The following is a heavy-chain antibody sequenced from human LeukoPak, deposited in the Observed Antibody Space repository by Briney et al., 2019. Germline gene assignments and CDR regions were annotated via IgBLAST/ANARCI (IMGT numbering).Heavy chain of an antibody. D-gene: IGHD2-2*02. Sequence: PGGSLRLSCAASGFSFRIYAMSWVRQAPGEGLEWMGWISAYNGNTNYAQKLQGRVTMTTDTSTSTAYMELRNLRSDDTAVYYCARGLGYCSSTSCYNLYFDYWGQGTLVTVSS. J-gene: IGHJ4*02. CDR3: ARGLGYCSSTSCYNLYFDY. CDR1: GFSFRIYA. CDR2: ISAYNGNT. V-gene: IGHV1-18*01.